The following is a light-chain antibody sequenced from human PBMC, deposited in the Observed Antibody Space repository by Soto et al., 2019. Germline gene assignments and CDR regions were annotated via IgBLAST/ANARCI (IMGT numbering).Light chain of an antibody. V-gene: IGKV1-9*01. J-gene: IGKJ5*01. CDR1: QGISSY. CDR3: QQRNSYPIT. Sequence: DIQLTQSPSFLSASVGDRVTITCRASQGISSYLAWYQQKPGKAPNLLIHTASTLQSGVPSRFSGSGSGTEITLTIGSLQPEDFATYYCQQRNSYPITFGQGTRLEIK. CDR2: TAS.